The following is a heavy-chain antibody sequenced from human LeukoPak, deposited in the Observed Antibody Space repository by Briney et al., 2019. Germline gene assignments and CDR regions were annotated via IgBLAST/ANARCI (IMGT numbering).Heavy chain of an antibody. V-gene: IGHV3-21*01. CDR2: ISSSSGYI. CDR1: GFTFSSYS. Sequence: PGGSLRLSCAASGFTFSSYSMNWVRQAPGKGLEWVSSISSSSGYIYYADSVKGRFTISRDNAKNSLYLQMNSLRAEDTAVYYCARWHYDSSGYYLFDYWGQGTLVTVSS. CDR3: ARWHYDSSGYYLFDY. D-gene: IGHD3-22*01. J-gene: IGHJ4*02.